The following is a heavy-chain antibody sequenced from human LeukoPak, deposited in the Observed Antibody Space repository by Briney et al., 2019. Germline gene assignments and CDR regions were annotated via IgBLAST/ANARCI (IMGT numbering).Heavy chain of an antibody. V-gene: IGHV3-74*01. J-gene: IGHJ5*02. CDR1: GFTFVTYA. Sequence: GGSLRLSCTASGFTFVTYAMHWVRRAPGKGLVWVSRINSDGSSPRYADSVKGRFTISRDNGRSTVYLQMNSLRPEDTALYYCVRELYSTSNWFDPWGQGTLVTISS. D-gene: IGHD3-3*01. CDR3: VRELYSTSNWFDP. CDR2: INSDGSSP.